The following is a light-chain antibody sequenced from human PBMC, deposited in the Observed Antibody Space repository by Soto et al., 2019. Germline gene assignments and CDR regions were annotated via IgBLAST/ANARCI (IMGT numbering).Light chain of an antibody. CDR2: KAS. Sequence: DIQMTQSPSTLSASVGDRVTITCRASQSISSWLAWYQQKPGKAPKLLIYKASSLESGVPSRFSGSGSGTEFTLTISSLQPDVFATYYCQQYNSYEWTFGQGTKVEIK. V-gene: IGKV1-5*03. J-gene: IGKJ1*01. CDR1: QSISSW. CDR3: QQYNSYEWT.